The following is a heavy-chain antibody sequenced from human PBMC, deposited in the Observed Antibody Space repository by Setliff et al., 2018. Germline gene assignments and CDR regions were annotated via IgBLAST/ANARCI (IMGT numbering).Heavy chain of an antibody. D-gene: IGHD3-22*01. V-gene: IGHV4-61*02. CDR3: ARSNSTRYNSFDP. CDR2: VHTSGST. J-gene: IGHJ5*02. CDR1: GGSLTSGSYY. Sequence: SETLSLTCAVSGGSLTSGSYYWTWIRQPAGKALEWIGRVHTSGSTNYSPSLXXRXTXXXXXXXXXXXXXXXXXXXAXTAVYYCARSNSTRYNSFDPWGQGTQVTVSS.